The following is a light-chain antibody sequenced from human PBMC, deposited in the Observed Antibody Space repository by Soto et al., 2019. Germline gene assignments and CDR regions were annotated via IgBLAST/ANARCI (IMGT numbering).Light chain of an antibody. CDR1: QSVSTD. CDR2: GAS. J-gene: IGKJ1*01. V-gene: IGKV3-15*01. CDR3: HQYNYWPPET. Sequence: EIVMTQSPATLSVSLGEIATLSFRASQSVSTDLAWYQQKPGQAPRLLIFGASTRATGIPARFSGSGSGTEFILTISSLQSEDSAVYYCHQYNYWPPETFGQGTKVDIK.